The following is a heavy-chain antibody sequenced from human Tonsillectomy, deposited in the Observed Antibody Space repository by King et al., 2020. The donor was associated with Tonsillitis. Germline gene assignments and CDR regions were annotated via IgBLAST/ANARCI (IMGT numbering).Heavy chain of an antibody. CDR2: IYTSGST. CDR1: GGSISSGSYY. J-gene: IGHJ5*02. Sequence: VQLQESGPGLVKPSQTLSLTCNVSGGSISSGSYYWSWIRQPAGKGLECIGRIYTSGSTNYNPSLKSRVTMSVATSKNQFSLKLSSVTAADTAVYCCAHETSFDFWSGYPNLFDPRGQGTLVTVSP. V-gene: IGHV4-61*02. D-gene: IGHD3-3*01. CDR3: AHETSFDFWSGYPNLFDP.